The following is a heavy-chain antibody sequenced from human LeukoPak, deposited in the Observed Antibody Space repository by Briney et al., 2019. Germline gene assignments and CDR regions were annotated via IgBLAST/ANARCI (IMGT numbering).Heavy chain of an antibody. CDR2: IYSGGDT. CDR1: GSTVSSNF. J-gene: IGHJ4*02. D-gene: IGHD1-26*01. V-gene: IGHV3-53*01. Sequence: PGGSLRLSCAASGSTVSSNFMSWVRQAPGKGLEWVSVIYSGGDTYYADSVKGRFTISRDNSKNTLYLQMNSLRAEDTAVYYCARDIGGIFDSWGQGTLVTVSS. CDR3: ARDIGGIFDS.